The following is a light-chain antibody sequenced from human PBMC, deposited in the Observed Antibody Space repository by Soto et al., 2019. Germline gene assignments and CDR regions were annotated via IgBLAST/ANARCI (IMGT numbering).Light chain of an antibody. J-gene: IGKJ2*01. Sequence: DIVMTQSPDSLAVSLGERATINCKSSQSVLYSSNNKNYLAWYQQRPGQPPKLLIYWASTRESGVPDRFSGSGSGADFTHTITSLQAEDVAVYYCQQYESTPPTFGHGTKLEIK. CDR3: QQYESTPPT. CDR2: WAS. V-gene: IGKV4-1*01. CDR1: QSVLYSSNNKNY.